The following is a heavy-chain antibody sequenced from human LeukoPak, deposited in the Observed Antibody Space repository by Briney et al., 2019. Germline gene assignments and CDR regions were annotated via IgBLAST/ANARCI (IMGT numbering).Heavy chain of an antibody. Sequence: KPGGSLRLSCTASGFTFSSYSMNWVRQAPGKGLEWVSSIGGSSGSIYYADSVKGRFTISRDNAKNSLYLQMNSLRAEDTAVYYCAKDRTYGGSYYGDFQHWGQGTLVTVSS. D-gene: IGHD1-26*01. CDR1: GFTFSSYS. CDR3: AKDRTYGGSYYGDFQH. J-gene: IGHJ1*01. CDR2: IGGSSGSI. V-gene: IGHV3-21*04.